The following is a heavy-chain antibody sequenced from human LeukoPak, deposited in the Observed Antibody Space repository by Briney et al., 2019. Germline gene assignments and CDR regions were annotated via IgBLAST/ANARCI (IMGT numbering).Heavy chain of an antibody. Sequence: SETLSLTCTVSGGSISSGGYYWSWIRQPPGKGLEWIGYIYYSGSTNYNPSLKSRVTISVDTSKNQFSLKLSSVTAADTAVYYCASTSNRLSGMDVWGQGTTVTVSS. CDR2: IYYSGST. CDR3: ASTSNRLSGMDV. D-gene: IGHD1-14*01. J-gene: IGHJ6*02. CDR1: GGSISSGGYY. V-gene: IGHV4-61*08.